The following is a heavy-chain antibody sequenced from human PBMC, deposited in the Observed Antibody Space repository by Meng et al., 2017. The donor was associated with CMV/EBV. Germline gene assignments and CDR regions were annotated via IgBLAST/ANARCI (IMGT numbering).Heavy chain of an antibody. CDR1: GGTFSSYT. D-gene: IGHD1-26*01. V-gene: IGHV1-69*02. J-gene: IGHJ6*02. CDR2: IIPILGIA. Sequence: SVKVSCKASGGTFSSYTISWVRQAPGQGLEWMGRIIPILGIANYAHKFQGRVTITADKSTSTAYMELSSLRSEDTAVYYCADYSGSYWGPHYGMDVWGQGTTVTVSS. CDR3: ADYSGSYWGPHYGMDV.